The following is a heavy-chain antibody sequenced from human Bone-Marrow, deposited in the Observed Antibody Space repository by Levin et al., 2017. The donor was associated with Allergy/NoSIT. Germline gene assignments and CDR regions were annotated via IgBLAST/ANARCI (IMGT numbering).Heavy chain of an antibody. V-gene: IGHV3-23*01. D-gene: IGHD3-10*01. CDR2: ITGSGGDT. CDR3: ACSYSDDSDYYAAFDI. CDR1: KFRFGRYA. Sequence: GGSLRLSCAASKFRFGRYAMHWVRQAPGKGLEWVSGITGSGGDTYYADSVKGRFTISRDNSKKMLYLQMNSLRAEDTAIYYCACSYSDDSDYYAAFDIWGQGTLVTVAS. J-gene: IGHJ3*02.